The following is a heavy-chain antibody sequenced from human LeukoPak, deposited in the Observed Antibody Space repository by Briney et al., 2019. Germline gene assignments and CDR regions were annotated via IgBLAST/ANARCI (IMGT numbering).Heavy chain of an antibody. J-gene: IGHJ4*02. CDR3: ANSGTSPYYFDY. CDR1: GFTFSSYG. CDR2: IRYDGSNK. V-gene: IGHV3-30*02. D-gene: IGHD6-13*01. Sequence: GGSLRLSCAASGFTFSSYGMHWVREAPGKGLEWVAFIRYDGSNKYYADSVKGRFTISRDNSKNTLYLQMNSLRAEDTAVYYCANSGTSPYYFDYWGQGTLVTVSS.